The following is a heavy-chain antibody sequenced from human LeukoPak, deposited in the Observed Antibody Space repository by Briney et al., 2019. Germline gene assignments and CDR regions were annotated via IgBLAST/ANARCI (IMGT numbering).Heavy chain of an antibody. V-gene: IGHV1-46*01. D-gene: IGHD3-22*01. CDR2: INPSGGST. J-gene: IGHJ4*02. CDR3: AREETPDYYDSSGYSLDY. Sequence: GASVKVSCKASGYTFTSYYMHWVRQAPGQGLEWVGIINPSGGSTSYAQKFQGRVTMTRDTSTSTVYMELSSLRSEDTAVYYCAREETPDYYDSSGYSLDYWGQGTLVTVSS. CDR1: GYTFTSYY.